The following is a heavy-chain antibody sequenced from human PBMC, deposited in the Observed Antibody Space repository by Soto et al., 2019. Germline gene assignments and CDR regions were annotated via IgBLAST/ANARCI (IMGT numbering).Heavy chain of an antibody. J-gene: IGHJ6*02. V-gene: IGHV4-34*01. CDR3: ARVSGIYYYGMDV. CDR2: INHSGST. D-gene: IGHD3-10*01. Sequence: SETLSLTCAFHRMSFLGYYRNWIRQPPGKGLEWIGEINHSGSTNYNPSLKSRVTISVDTSKNQFSLKLSSVTAADTAVYYCARVSGIYYYGMDVWGQGTTVS. CDR1: RMSFLGYY.